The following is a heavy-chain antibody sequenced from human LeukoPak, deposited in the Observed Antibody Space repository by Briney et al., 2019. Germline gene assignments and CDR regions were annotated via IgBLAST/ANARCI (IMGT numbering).Heavy chain of an antibody. J-gene: IGHJ4*02. V-gene: IGHV4-4*07. CDR1: GGSINSYY. CDR3: ARGGKATVVTM. CDR2: IYSSGST. D-gene: IGHD4-23*01. Sequence: SETLSLTCTVSGGSINSYYWSWIRQPAGKGLEWIGRIYSSGSTNYNPSLKSRVSMSVDTSKNQFSLKLTSVTAADTAVYYCARGGKATVVTMWGQGILVTVTS.